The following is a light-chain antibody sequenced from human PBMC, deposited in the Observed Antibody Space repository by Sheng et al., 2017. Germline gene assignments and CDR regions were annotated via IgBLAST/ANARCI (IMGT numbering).Light chain of an antibody. CDR1: QGIQSW. V-gene: IGKV1-12*01. J-gene: IGKJ5*01. CDR3: QQYDSEIT. Sequence: DIQMTQSPSSVSASVGDRVVITCRASQGIQSWLAWYQHKPGKAPKLLIYAASLLQPGVSSRFSGSGSGTEFTLTISGLQPDDFATYYCQQYDSEITFGQGTRLEIK. CDR2: AAS.